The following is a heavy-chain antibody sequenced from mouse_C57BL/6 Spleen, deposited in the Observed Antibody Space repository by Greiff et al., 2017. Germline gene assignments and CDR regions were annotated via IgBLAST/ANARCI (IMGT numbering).Heavy chain of an antibody. D-gene: IGHD1-1*01. CDR2: INPSSGYT. V-gene: IGHV1-4*01. J-gene: IGHJ4*01. CDR1: GYTFTSYT. CDR3: ASTTTVDYAMDY. Sequence: VQLQQSGAELARPGASVKMSCKASGYTFTSYTMHWVKQRPGQGLEWIGYINPSSGYTKYNQKFKDKATLTADKSSSPAYMQLSSLTSEDSAVYYCASTTTVDYAMDYWGQGTSVTVSS.